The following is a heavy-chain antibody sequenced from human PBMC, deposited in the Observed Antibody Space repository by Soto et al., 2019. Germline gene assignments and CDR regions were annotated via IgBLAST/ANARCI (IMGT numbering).Heavy chain of an antibody. J-gene: IGHJ4*02. CDR3: ARDSRVWSGYSYYFDY. CDR1: GFTFSSYA. D-gene: IGHD3-3*01. Sequence: SLRLSCAASGFTFSSYAMHWVRQAPGKGLEWVAVISYDGSNKYYADSVKGRFTISRDNSKNTLYLQMNSLRAEDTAVYYCARDSRVWSGYSYYFDYWGQGTLVTVSS. CDR2: ISYDGSNK. V-gene: IGHV3-30-3*01.